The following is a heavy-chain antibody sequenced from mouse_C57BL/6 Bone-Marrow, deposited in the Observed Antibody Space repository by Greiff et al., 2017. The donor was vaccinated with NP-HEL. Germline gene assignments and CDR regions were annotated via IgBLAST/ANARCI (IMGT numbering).Heavy chain of an antibody. V-gene: IGHV5-6*01. CDR3: ARHYYSNYFDY. J-gene: IGHJ2*01. D-gene: IGHD2-5*01. CDR2: ISSGGSYT. CDR1: GFTFSSYG. Sequence: EVQGVESGGDLVKPGGSLKLSCAASGFTFSSYGLSWVRQTPDKRLEWVATISSGGSYTYYPDSVKGRFTISRDNAKHTLYMQMSSLKSEDTAMYYCARHYYSNYFDYWGQGTTLTVSS.